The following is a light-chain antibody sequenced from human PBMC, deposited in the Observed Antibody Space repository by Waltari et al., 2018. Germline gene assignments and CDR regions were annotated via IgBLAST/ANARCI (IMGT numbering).Light chain of an antibody. V-gene: IGLV2-8*01. CDR2: EVT. CDR3: CSYAGSDHFYV. Sequence: QSALTQPPSPSGSPGPSVTISSTGTSRDIGNSDLSSWYQQHPGTTPKLIIHEVTKRPSGVPDRFSGSKSGNTASLTVSGLQAEDEAEYYCCSYAGSDHFYVFGTGTHVTVL. J-gene: IGLJ1*01. CDR1: SRDIGNSDL.